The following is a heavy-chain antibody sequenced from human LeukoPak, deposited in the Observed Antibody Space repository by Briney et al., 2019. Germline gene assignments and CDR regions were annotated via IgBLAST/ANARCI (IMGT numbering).Heavy chain of an antibody. D-gene: IGHD3-10*01. CDR3: ARVGGFGSSHPLYFDY. V-gene: IGHV4-59*12. CDR2: IYYSGST. CDR1: GGSISSYY. J-gene: IGHJ4*02. Sequence: RSSETLSLTCTVSGGSISSYYWSWIRQPPGKGLEWIGYIYYSGSTNYNPSLKSRVTISVDTSKNQFSLKLSSVTAADTAVYYCARVGGFGSSHPLYFDYWGQGTLVTVSS.